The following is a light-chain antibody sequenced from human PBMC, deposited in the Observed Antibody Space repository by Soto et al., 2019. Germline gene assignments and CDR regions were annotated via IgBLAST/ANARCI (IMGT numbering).Light chain of an antibody. J-gene: IGKJ1*01. CDR3: QQYVNSPPSWT. CDR2: GAS. V-gene: IGKV3-20*01. CDR1: RSVSSSY. Sequence: ETVLTQSPGTLSWSPGERATLFCRASRSVSSSYLAWYQQKPGQAPRLLIYGASSRATGIPDRFSGSGSGTDFTLTISRLEPEDFAVYYCQQYVNSPPSWTFGQGTKVEIK.